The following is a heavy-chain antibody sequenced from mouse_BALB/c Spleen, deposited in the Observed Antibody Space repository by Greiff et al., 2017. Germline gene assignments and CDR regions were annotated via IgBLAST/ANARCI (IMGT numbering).Heavy chain of an antibody. CDR1: GYTFTDYA. CDR3: ARSPFITTVVARNWYFDV. D-gene: IGHD1-1*01. CDR2: ISTYSGNT. J-gene: IGHJ1*01. Sequence: QVQLKQSGPELVRPGVSVKISCKGSGYTFTDYAMHWVKQSHAKSLEWIGVISTYSGNTNYNQKFKGKATMTVDKSSSTAYMELARLTSEDSAIYYCARSPFITTVVARNWYFDVWGAGTTVTVSS. V-gene: IGHV1-67*01.